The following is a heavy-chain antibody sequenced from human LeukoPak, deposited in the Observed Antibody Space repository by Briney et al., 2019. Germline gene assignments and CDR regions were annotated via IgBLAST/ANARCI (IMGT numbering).Heavy chain of an antibody. CDR3: ARGNYPSPGYYLDPRADGPNWWFDP. CDR2: INPNRGGT. J-gene: IGHJ5*02. Sequence: ASVKVSCKASGYTITGYYMHWVRQAPGQGLEWMGYINPNRGGTNYAEKFQGRVTMTRDTSITTVYSQLSRLRSDDTAVYYCARGNYPSPGYYLDPRADGPNWWFDPWGQGTLVTVSS. CDR1: GYTITGYY. D-gene: IGHD3-9*01. V-gene: IGHV1-2*02.